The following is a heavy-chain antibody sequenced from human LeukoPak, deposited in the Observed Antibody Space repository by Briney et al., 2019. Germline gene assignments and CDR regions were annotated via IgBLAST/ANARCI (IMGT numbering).Heavy chain of an antibody. CDR3: AKVPNSSGYYPEYYFDY. D-gene: IGHD3-22*01. J-gene: IGHJ4*02. Sequence: GGSLRLSCEASGFTFSTYAMSWVRQAPGKGLEWVSAISGSGGSTYYADSVKGRFTISRDNSKNTLYLQMNSLRAEDTAVYYCAKVPNSSGYYPEYYFDYWGQGTLVTVSS. CDR2: ISGSGGST. V-gene: IGHV3-23*01. CDR1: GFTFSTYA.